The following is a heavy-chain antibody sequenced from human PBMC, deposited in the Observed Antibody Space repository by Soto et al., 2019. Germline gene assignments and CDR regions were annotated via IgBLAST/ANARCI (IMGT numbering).Heavy chain of an antibody. CDR1: GGSISSGGYS. D-gene: IGHD2-15*01. V-gene: IGHV4-30-2*01. CDR2: IYHSGST. Sequence: SETLSLTCAVSGGSISSGGYSWSWIRQPPGKGLEWIGYIYHSGSTYYNPSLKSRVNISVDRSKPQFSLKLSYVTAADTAVYYCESGRRGSWFDPWGQGTLVTVSS. CDR3: ESGRRGSWFDP. J-gene: IGHJ5*02.